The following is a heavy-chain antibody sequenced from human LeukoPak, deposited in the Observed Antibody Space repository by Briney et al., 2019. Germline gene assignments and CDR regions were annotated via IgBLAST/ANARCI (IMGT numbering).Heavy chain of an antibody. V-gene: IGHV3-23*01. CDR3: AKDRITIFGVVTPFDY. CDR1: GFTFSSYA. J-gene: IGHJ4*02. D-gene: IGHD3-3*01. Sequence: GGSLRLSCAASGFTFSSYAMSWVRQAPGKGLEWVSTISGSGGSTYYADSVKGRFTISRDNSKNTLYLQMNSLRAEDTAVYYCAKDRITIFGVVTPFDYWGQGTLVTVSS. CDR2: ISGSGGST.